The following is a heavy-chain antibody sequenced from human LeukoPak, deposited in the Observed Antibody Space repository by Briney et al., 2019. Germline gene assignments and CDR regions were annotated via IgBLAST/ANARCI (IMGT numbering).Heavy chain of an antibody. D-gene: IGHD3-22*01. CDR2: IYYSGST. CDR3: ARSGDSSGYYYLKPLDY. CDR1: GGSISSGGYY. V-gene: IGHV4-31*03. Sequence: SETLSLTCTVSGGSISSGGYYWSWIRQHPGKGLEWIGYIYYSGSTYYNPSLKSRVTISVDTSKNQFSLKLSSVTAADTAVYYCARSGDSSGYYYLKPLDYWGQGTLVTVSS. J-gene: IGHJ4*02.